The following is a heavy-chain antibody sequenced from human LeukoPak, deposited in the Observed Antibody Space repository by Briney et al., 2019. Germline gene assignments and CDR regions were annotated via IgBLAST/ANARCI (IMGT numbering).Heavy chain of an antibody. D-gene: IGHD6-6*01. CDR1: GYTFTSYG. CDR3: ARDGEQLVARYYYYGMDV. J-gene: IGHJ6*02. CDR2: ISAYNGNT. V-gene: IGHV1-18*01. Sequence: GASVKASCKASGYTFTSYGISWVRQAPGQGLEWMGWISAYNGNTNYAQKLQGRVTMTTDTSTSTAYMELRSLRSDDTAVYYCARDGEQLVARYYYYGMDVWGQGTTVTVSS.